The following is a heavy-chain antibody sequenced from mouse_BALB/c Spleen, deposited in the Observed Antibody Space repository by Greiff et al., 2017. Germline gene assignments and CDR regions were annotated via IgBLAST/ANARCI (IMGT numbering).Heavy chain of an antibody. D-gene: IGHD6-1*01. V-gene: IGHV2-6-2*01. Sequence: VMLVESGPDLVAPSQSLSITCTVSGFSLTSYGVHWVRQPPGKGLEWLVVIWSDGSTTYNSALKSRLSISKDNSKSQVFLKMNSLQTDDTAMYYCARGLWEDYAMEGGGQGTSVTVSS. CDR3: ARGLWEDYAMEG. J-gene: IGHJ4*01. CDR1: GFSLTSYG. CDR2: IWSDGST.